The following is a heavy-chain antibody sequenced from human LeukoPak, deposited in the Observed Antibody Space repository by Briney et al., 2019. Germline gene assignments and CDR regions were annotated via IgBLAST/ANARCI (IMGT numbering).Heavy chain of an antibody. D-gene: IGHD2-2*01. J-gene: IGHJ4*02. CDR3: SSGSSTSWYFDY. Sequence: QPGRSLRLSCTASGLTFGDYGMSWVHQAPGKGLEWVGFIRSKAYSGTTEYAASVKGRFSISRDDSKNIAFLQMNSLKTEDTAVYYCSSGSSTSWYFDYWGQGTLVTVSS. V-gene: IGHV3-49*04. CDR2: IRSKAYSGTT. CDR1: GLTFGDYG.